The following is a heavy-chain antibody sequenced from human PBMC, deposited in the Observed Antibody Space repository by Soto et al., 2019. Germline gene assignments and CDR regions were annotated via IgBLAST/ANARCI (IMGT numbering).Heavy chain of an antibody. V-gene: IGHV4-31*03. Sequence: QVQLQESGPGLVKPSQTLSLTCTVSGGSISSGGYYWSWIRQHPGKGLEWIGYIYYSGSTYYSPSLKSRVNISVDTSKNQFSLKLSSVTAADTAVYYCAREVRYCSSTSCYSHYYYMDVWGKGTTVTVSS. CDR1: GGSISSGGYY. J-gene: IGHJ6*03. D-gene: IGHD2-2*02. CDR3: AREVRYCSSTSCYSHYYYMDV. CDR2: IYYSGST.